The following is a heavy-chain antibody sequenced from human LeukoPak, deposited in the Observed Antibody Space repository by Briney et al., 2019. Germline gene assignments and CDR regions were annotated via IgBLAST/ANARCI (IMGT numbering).Heavy chain of an antibody. CDR1: GGTFSSYA. V-gene: IGHV1-69*01. CDR2: IIPIFGAA. Sequence: SVKVSCKASGGTFSSYAISWVRQAPGQGLEWMGGIIPIFGAANYAQKFQGRVTITADESTSTAYMELSSLRSEDTAVYYCARLTAAAGEHYYYYYYMDVWGKGTTVTVSS. J-gene: IGHJ6*03. D-gene: IGHD6-13*01. CDR3: ARLTAAAGEHYYYYYYMDV.